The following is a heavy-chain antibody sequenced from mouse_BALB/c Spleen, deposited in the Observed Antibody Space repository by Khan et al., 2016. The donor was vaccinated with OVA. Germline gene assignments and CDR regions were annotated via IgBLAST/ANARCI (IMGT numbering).Heavy chain of an antibody. CDR2: INPSNGGT. V-gene: IGHV1S81*02. Sequence: QVQLKQSGAELVKPGASVRLSCKASGYTFTSYYLYWVKQRPGQGLEWIGDINPSNGGTNFNEKFKTKATLTVDKSSSTAYMQLSSLTSEDSAVLYRTRSGYCAFAYWGQGTLVNVSA. CDR1: GYTFTSYY. D-gene: IGHD3-2*02. CDR3: TRSGYCAFAY. J-gene: IGHJ3*01.